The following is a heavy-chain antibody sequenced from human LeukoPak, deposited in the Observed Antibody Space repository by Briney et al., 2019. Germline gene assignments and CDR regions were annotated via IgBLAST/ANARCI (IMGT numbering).Heavy chain of an antibody. J-gene: IGHJ4*02. V-gene: IGHV3-7*01. Sequence: GGSLRLSCAASGFTFSSYWMSWVRQAPGKGLEWVANIKQDGSEKYYVDSVKGRFTIFRDNAKNSLYLQMNSLRAEDTAVYYCARDLYRIVVVPHYFDYWGQGTLVTVSS. CDR2: IKQDGSEK. CDR3: ARDLYRIVVVPHYFDY. D-gene: IGHD3-22*01. CDR1: GFTFSSYW.